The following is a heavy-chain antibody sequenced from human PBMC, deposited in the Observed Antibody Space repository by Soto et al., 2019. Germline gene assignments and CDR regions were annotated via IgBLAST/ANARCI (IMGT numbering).Heavy chain of an antibody. CDR2: INHSGST. CDR1: GGSFSGYY. CDR3: ARGRVVVVAATGWFDP. D-gene: IGHD2-15*01. V-gene: IGHV4-34*01. Sequence: SETLSLTCAVYGGSFSGYYWSWIRQPPGKGLEWIGEINHSGSTNYNPSLKSRVTISVDTSKNQFSLKLSSVTAADTAVYYCARGRVVVVAATGWFDPWGQGTLVTVSS. J-gene: IGHJ5*02.